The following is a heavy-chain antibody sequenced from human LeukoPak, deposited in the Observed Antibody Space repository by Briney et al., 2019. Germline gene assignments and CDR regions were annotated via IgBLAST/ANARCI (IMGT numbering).Heavy chain of an antibody. V-gene: IGHV4-30-4*08. D-gene: IGHD1-1*01. CDR2: IYYSGST. CDR1: GGSISSGDYY. CDR3: ARAVRGTTGKYYYYMDV. Sequence: SETLSLTCTVSGGSISSGDYYWSWIRQPPGKGLEWIGYIYYSGSTYYNPSLKSRVTISVDTSKNQFSLKLSSVTAADTAVYYCARAVRGTTGKYYYYMDVWGKGTTVTVSS. J-gene: IGHJ6*03.